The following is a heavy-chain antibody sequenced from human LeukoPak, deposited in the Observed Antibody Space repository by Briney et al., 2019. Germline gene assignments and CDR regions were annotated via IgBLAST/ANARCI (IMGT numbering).Heavy chain of an antibody. Sequence: GGSLRLSCAASGFTFSSYAMSWVRQAPGKGLEWVAVISYDGSNKYYADSVKGRFTISRDNSKNTLYLQMNSLRAEDTAVYYCARGVLRYFDWTDAFDIWGQGTMVTVSS. V-gene: IGHV3-30-3*01. D-gene: IGHD3-9*01. J-gene: IGHJ3*02. CDR1: GFTFSSYA. CDR3: ARGVLRYFDWTDAFDI. CDR2: ISYDGSNK.